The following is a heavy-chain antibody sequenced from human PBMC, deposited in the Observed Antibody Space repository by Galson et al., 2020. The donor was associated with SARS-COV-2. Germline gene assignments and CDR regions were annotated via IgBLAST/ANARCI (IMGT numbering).Heavy chain of an antibody. CDR2: IKQDGSEE. D-gene: IGHD4-17*01. Sequence: TGGSLRLSCTASGFTLRSYSMTWVRQAPGKGLEPVANIKQDGSEENYVDSVKGRFTISRDNAKNSVYLQVNSLRDEDTAVYYCARIGWEPDYDSVYRHFDLWGRGTLVTVSS. CDR1: GFTLRSYS. V-gene: IGHV3-7*01. CDR3: ARIGWEPDYDSVYRHFDL. J-gene: IGHJ2*01.